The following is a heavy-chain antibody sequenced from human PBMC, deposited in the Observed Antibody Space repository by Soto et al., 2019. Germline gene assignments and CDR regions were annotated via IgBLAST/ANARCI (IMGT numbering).Heavy chain of an antibody. CDR1: AGSITTSY. V-gene: IGHV4-59*01. CDR2: ISYRGST. Sequence: AETLGIACTVSAGSITTSYWSWIGQPLGKALDLIGYISYRGSTNYNPSLKSRLTISIDTSKSQISLKLTSMTTADTAVYYCASSGIVGREVNTWFDPWGQGTMVPVSS. D-gene: IGHD3-22*01. J-gene: IGHJ5*02. CDR3: ASSGIVGREVNTWFDP.